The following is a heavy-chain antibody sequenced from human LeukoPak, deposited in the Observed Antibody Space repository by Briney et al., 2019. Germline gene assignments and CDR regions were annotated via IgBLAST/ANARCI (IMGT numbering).Heavy chain of an antibody. Sequence: GGSLRLSCAASGFTFSSYWMHWVRQAPGKGLVRVSRINSDGSSTSYADSVKGRFTISRDNAKNTLYLQMNSLRAEDTAVYYCASNGDSLSYAFDIWGQGTMVTVSS. D-gene: IGHD4-17*01. CDR1: GFTFSSYW. CDR2: INSDGSST. J-gene: IGHJ3*02. CDR3: ASNGDSLSYAFDI. V-gene: IGHV3-74*01.